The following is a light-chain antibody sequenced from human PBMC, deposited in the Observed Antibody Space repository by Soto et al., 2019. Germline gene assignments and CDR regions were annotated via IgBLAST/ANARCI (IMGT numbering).Light chain of an antibody. Sequence: DIVMTQTPLXAPGTLGQPASIACRSIQYRVHSDGNTYLSWLQQRPGQPPRLLIYKISNRCSGVPDRFSGSGAGTDFTLKISRVEAEDVGIYYCVQLTHXPWTFGQGTKV. CDR3: VQLTHXPWT. CDR1: QYRVHSDGNTY. J-gene: IGKJ1*01. V-gene: IGKV2-24*01. CDR2: KIS.